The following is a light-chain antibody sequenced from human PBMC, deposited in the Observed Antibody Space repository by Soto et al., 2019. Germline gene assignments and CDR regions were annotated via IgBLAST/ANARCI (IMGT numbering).Light chain of an antibody. V-gene: IGKV1-5*03. Sequence: DIQMTQSPSTLSASVGDRVTFTCRASQRISTYLAWYQQKPGKAPNLLIYKASTLQSGVPSRFSGSGSETDFTLIIISLQPDDFATFYCQQYYTYPYTFGQGTKLEIK. CDR3: QQYYTYPYT. J-gene: IGKJ2*01. CDR1: QRISTY. CDR2: KAS.